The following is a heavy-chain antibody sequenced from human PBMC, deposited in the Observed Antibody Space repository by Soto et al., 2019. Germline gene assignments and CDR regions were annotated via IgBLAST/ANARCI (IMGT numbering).Heavy chain of an antibody. J-gene: IGHJ4*02. CDR3: AHSTGVLRYFDWSEYYFDY. D-gene: IGHD3-9*01. CDR1: GFSLSTSGVG. Sequence: SGPTLVNPTQTLTLTCTFSGFSLSTSGVGVGWIRQPPGKALEWLALIYWDDDKRYSPSLKSRLTITKDTSKNQVVLTMTNMDPVDTATYYCAHSTGVLRYFDWSEYYFDYWGQGTLVTVSS. CDR2: IYWDDDK. V-gene: IGHV2-5*02.